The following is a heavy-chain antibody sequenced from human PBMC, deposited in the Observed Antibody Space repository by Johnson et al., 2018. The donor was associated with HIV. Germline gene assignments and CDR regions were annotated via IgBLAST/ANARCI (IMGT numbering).Heavy chain of an antibody. D-gene: IGHD6-19*01. J-gene: IGHJ3*02. Sequence: VQLVESGGGLLQPGGSLRLSCAASGFTFSSFAMSWVRQAPGKGLEWVSVIYSGGSTYYADSVKGRFTISRDNSKNTLYLQMNSLRAEDTAVYYCARRMFSSGWYNDGLGAFDIWGQGTMVTVSS. CDR3: ARRMFSSGWYNDGLGAFDI. CDR2: IYSGGST. CDR1: GFTFSSFA. V-gene: IGHV3-66*02.